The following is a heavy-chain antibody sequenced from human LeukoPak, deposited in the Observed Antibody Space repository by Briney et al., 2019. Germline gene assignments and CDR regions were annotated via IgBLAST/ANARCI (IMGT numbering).Heavy chain of an antibody. Sequence: GGSLRLSCVASGFAFSNFAMSWVRQAPGKGLEWVSAISGSGGTTYYADSVRGRFTVSRDNSKNTLYLQMSSLRAEDTAVYYCAKDERNWNYNLASQTYDWGQGTLVTVSS. CDR3: AKDERNWNYNLASQTYD. V-gene: IGHV3-23*01. J-gene: IGHJ4*02. D-gene: IGHD1-7*01. CDR2: ISGSGGTT. CDR1: GFAFSNFA.